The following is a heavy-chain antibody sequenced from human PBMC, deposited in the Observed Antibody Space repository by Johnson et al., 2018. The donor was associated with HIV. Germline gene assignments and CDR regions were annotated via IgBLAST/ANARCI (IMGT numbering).Heavy chain of an antibody. D-gene: IGHD3-16*02. CDR3: ARGSDPFGGVIVNGAFDI. CDR1: GFTFDDYG. Sequence: VQLVESGGGVVRPGGSLRLSCAASGFTFDDYGMSWVRQAPGKGLEWVSGINWNGGSTGYADSVKGRFTLSRDNAKNSLYLQMNSLRAEDTALYYCARGSDPFGGVIVNGAFDIWGQGTMVTVSS. V-gene: IGHV3-20*04. CDR2: INWNGGST. J-gene: IGHJ3*02.